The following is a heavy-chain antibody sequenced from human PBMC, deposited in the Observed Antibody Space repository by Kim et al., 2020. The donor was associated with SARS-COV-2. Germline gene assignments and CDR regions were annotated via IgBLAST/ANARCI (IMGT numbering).Heavy chain of an antibody. CDR2: IIPLLDSI. CDR1: GGSFRSYG. J-gene: IGHJ6*02. V-gene: IGHV1-69*11. Sequence: SVKVSCKVSGGSFRSYGLHWVRQAPGHGLEWVGRIIPLLDSIDYAQRFQGRVTITADESTATAYLEMRSLTFEDTAIYYCATTRDRDSSSYGMDVWGRG. D-gene: IGHD1-1*01. CDR3: ATTRDRDSSSYGMDV.